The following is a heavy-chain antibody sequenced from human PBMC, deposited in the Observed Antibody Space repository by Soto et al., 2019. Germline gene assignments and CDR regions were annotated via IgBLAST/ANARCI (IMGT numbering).Heavy chain of an antibody. Sequence: QVQLVQSGAEVKKPGASVKVSCKASGYTFTSYDINWVRQATGHGLEWMGWMNPNSGNTGYAQKFQGRVTMTRNTSISTAYMDLRSLRSEDTAVYYCAITHMRFGEHHYWGQGTLVTVSS. CDR1: GYTFTSYD. V-gene: IGHV1-8*01. CDR2: MNPNSGNT. CDR3: AITHMRFGEHHY. J-gene: IGHJ4*02. D-gene: IGHD3-10*01.